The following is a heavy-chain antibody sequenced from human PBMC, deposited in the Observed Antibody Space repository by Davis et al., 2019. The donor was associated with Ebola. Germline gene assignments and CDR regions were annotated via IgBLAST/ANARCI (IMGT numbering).Heavy chain of an antibody. CDR1: GNTFPSND. CDR2: ISGYSGNT. CDR3: ARDLTGTYDFDY. V-gene: IGHV1-18*04. D-gene: IGHD3-9*01. Sequence: AASVKVSCKAAGNTFPSNDVTWVRQAPGQGLEWMGWISGYSGNTNYAQKFQGRVTMTTDRSGSTVYMELRSLRSDDTAVYYCARDLTGTYDFDYWGQGTLVTVSS. J-gene: IGHJ4*02.